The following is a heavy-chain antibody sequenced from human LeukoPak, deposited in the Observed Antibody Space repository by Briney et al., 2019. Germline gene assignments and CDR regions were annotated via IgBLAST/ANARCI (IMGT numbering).Heavy chain of an antibody. CDR2: INHSGST. J-gene: IGHJ4*02. CDR1: GGSFSTYY. Sequence: SETLSLTCAVYGGSFSTYYWSWLRQPPGKGLEWIGEINHSGSTNYNSPLKSRVTISVDTSKNQFSLKLTSVTAADTAVYYCARLAPPNPYWGQGTLVTVSS. CDR3: ARLAPPNPY. V-gene: IGHV4-34*01.